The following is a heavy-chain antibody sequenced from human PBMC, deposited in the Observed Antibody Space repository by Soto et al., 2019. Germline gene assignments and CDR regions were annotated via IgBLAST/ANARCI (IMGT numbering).Heavy chain of an antibody. D-gene: IGHD1-7*01. CDR2: IIPIFGTA. V-gene: IGHV1-69*06. J-gene: IGHJ4*02. CDR1: GGTFSSYA. Sequence: QVQLVQSGAEVKKPGSSVKVSCKASGGTFSSYAISWVRQAPGQGVEWMGGIIPIFGTANYAQKFQGRVTITADKSTSTAYKELSSLRSEDTAVYYCGRGDITGTTVDYWGQGTLVTVSS. CDR3: GRGDITGTTVDY.